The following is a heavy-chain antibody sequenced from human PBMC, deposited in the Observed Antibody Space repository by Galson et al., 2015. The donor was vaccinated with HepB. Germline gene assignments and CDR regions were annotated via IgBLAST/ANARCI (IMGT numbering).Heavy chain of an antibody. D-gene: IGHD6-13*01. CDR1: GFTFSSYA. CDR2: ISGSGGST. CDR3: AKFALAAGPSTTNYYYYYGMDV. J-gene: IGHJ6*02. V-gene: IGHV3-23*01. Sequence: SLRLSCATSGFTFSSYAMSWVRQAPGKGLEWVSAISGSGGSTYYADSVKGRFTISRDNSKNTLYLQMNSLRAEDTAVYYCAKFALAAGPSTTNYYYYYGMDVWGQGTTVTVSS.